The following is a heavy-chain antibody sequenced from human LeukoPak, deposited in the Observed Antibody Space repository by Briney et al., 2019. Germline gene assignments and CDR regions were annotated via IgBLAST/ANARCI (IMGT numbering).Heavy chain of an antibody. V-gene: IGHV3-21*01. CDR1: GFTFSSYW. D-gene: IGHD5-12*01. Sequence: GGSLRLSCAASGFTFSSYWMSCVRQAPGKGLEWVSSISSSSSYIYYADSVKGRFTISRDNAKNSLYLQMNSLRAEDTAVYYCARDVDIVATDYYYGMDVWGQGTTVTVSS. CDR3: ARDVDIVATDYYYGMDV. J-gene: IGHJ6*02. CDR2: ISSSSSYI.